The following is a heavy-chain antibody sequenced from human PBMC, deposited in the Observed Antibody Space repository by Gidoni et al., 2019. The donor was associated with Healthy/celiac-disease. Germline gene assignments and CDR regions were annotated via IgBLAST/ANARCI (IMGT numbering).Heavy chain of an antibody. CDR1: GYSFTSYW. Sequence: EVQLVQSGAEVKQPGESLKISCTGSGYSFTSYWIGWVRQMPGKGLEWKGIISPGDADTRYRSSFQGQVTISVDKSISTAYLQWSSLQASDTAMYYCARVPGLDYWGQGTLVTVS. V-gene: IGHV5-51*01. CDR2: ISPGDADT. J-gene: IGHJ4*02. CDR3: ARVPGLDY. D-gene: IGHD2-15*01.